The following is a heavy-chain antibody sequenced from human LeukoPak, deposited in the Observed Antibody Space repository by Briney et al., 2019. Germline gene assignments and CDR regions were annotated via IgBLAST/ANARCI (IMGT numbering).Heavy chain of an antibody. CDR1: GFTFSSYA. CDR3: ARDMAAAGTEYYFDY. Sequence: GGSLRLSCAASGFTFSSYAMHWVRQAPGKGLEYVSAISSNGGSTYFANSVRGRFTISRDNSKNTLYLQMGSLRAEDMAVYYCARDMAAAGTEYYFDYWGQGTLVTVSS. J-gene: IGHJ4*02. CDR2: ISSNGGST. D-gene: IGHD6-13*01. V-gene: IGHV3-64*01.